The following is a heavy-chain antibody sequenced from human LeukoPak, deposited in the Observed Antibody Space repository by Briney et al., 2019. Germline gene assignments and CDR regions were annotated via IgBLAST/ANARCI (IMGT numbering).Heavy chain of an antibody. CDR1: GGSISSYY. Sequence: SETLSLTCTVSGGSISSYYWSWIRQPPGKGLEWIGYIYYSGSTNYNPSLKSRVTISVDTSKNQFSLKLSSVTAADTAVYYCARGYGIGAFDIWGQGTVVTVSS. J-gene: IGHJ3*02. D-gene: IGHD1-26*01. V-gene: IGHV4-59*01. CDR3: ARGYGIGAFDI. CDR2: IYYSGST.